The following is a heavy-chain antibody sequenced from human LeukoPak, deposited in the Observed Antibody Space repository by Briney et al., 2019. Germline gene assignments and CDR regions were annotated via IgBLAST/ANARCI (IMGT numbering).Heavy chain of an antibody. D-gene: IGHD2-21*02. V-gene: IGHV3-43*02. J-gene: IGHJ4*02. CDR3: AKAYCGGDCYPGDY. Sequence: GGSLRLSCVVSGFTFDDYAMHWVRQAPGKCLEWVSLIGGDGTDTYYANSVKGRFTVSRDNSKKSLYLQMSSLRTEDTALYYCAKAYCGGDCYPGDYWGQGTLVTVSS. CDR2: IGGDGTDT. CDR1: GFTFDDYA.